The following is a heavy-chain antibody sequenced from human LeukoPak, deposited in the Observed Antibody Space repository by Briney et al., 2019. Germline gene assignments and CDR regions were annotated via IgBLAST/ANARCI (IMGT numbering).Heavy chain of an antibody. V-gene: IGHV1-46*01. J-gene: IGHJ4*02. Sequence: AASVKVSCKASGYTFTSYYTHWVRQAPGQGLEWMGIINPSGGSTSYAQKFQGRVTMTRDTSTSTAYMELSSLRSEDTAVYYCARDLRGSEGGSYYYFDYWGQGTLVTVSS. CDR2: INPSGGST. CDR3: ARDLRGSEGGSYYYFDY. D-gene: IGHD1-26*01. CDR1: GYTFTSYY.